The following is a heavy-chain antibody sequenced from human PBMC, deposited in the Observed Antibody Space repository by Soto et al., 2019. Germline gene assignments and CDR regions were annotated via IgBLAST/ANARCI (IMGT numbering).Heavy chain of an antibody. Sequence: SETLSLTCTVSGGSISSYYWSWIRQPPGKGLEWIGYIYYSGSTNYNPSLKSRVTISVDTSKNQFSLKLSSVTAADTAVYYCARASSENYDFWSGLSTGLAYYYMDVWGKGTTVTVSS. CDR3: ARASSENYDFWSGLSTGLAYYYMDV. D-gene: IGHD3-3*01. CDR1: GGSISSYY. J-gene: IGHJ6*03. CDR2: IYYSGST. V-gene: IGHV4-59*01.